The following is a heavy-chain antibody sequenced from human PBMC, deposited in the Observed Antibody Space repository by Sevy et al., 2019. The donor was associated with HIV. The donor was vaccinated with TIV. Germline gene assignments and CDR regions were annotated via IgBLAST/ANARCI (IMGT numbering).Heavy chain of an antibody. CDR1: GFTFSTYA. CDR3: AKGYCSGGTCPRDYYYYGMDV. CDR2: IGGSGRYT. V-gene: IGHV3-23*01. Sequence: GGSLRLSCAPSGFTFSTYAMNWVRQAPGKGLEWVSSIGGSGRYTYYADSVEGRFTISRDHSKNMLYLQMNGLRVADTAVYYCAKGYCSGGTCPRDYYYYGMDVWGQGTTVTVSS. J-gene: IGHJ6*02. D-gene: IGHD2-15*01.